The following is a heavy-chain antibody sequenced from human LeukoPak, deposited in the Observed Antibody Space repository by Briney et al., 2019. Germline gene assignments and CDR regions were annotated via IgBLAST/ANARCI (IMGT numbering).Heavy chain of an antibody. V-gene: IGHV3-7*01. D-gene: IGHD5-24*01. Sequence: GGSLRLSCAASGFTFSTYGMSWVRQAPGKGLEWVANIKQDGSEKYYVDSVKGRSTISRDNAKNSLYLQMNSLRAEDTAVYYCARDMANWDHDAFDIWGQGTMVTVSS. J-gene: IGHJ3*02. CDR3: ARDMANWDHDAFDI. CDR1: GFTFSTYG. CDR2: IKQDGSEK.